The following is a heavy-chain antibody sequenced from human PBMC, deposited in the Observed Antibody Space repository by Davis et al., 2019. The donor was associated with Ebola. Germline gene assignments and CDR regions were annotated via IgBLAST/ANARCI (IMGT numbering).Heavy chain of an antibody. Sequence: GESLKISCVASGLTFSRYGMHWVRQTPGKGLEWVAFIWFDGRNAHYIDSVKGRFTISRDNSKNTLYLQMNSLRPEDTAIYYCAKDPGGHSGESDYWGQGTLVTVSS. D-gene: IGHD2-15*01. V-gene: IGHV3-30*02. CDR1: GLTFSRYG. J-gene: IGHJ4*02. CDR2: IWFDGRNA. CDR3: AKDPGGHSGESDY.